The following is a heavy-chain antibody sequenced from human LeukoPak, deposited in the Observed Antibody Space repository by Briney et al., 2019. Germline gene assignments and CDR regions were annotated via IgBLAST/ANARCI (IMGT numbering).Heavy chain of an antibody. D-gene: IGHD3-3*01. CDR3: AKKASDFWSGYSGMWYMDV. CDR2: IYSGDST. Sequence: GGSLRLSCAASGFTVSSSYMSWVRQAPGKGLEWVSVIYSGDSTYYADSVKGRFTISRDNSKNTLYLQMNSLRVEDTAVYYCAKKASDFWSGYSGMWYMDVWGKGTTVTVSS. V-gene: IGHV3-53*01. J-gene: IGHJ6*03. CDR1: GFTVSSSY.